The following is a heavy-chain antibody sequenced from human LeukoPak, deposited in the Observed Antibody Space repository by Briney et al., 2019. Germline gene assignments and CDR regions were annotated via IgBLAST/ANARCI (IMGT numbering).Heavy chain of an antibody. Sequence: NPSETLSLTCAVYGGSFSGYYWSWIRQPPGKGLEWIGEINHSGSTNYNPSLKSRVTISVDTSKNQFSLKLSSVTAADTAVYYCARSPYDFWSGSQRIPYYYGMDVWGQGTTVTVSS. D-gene: IGHD3-3*01. CDR3: ARSPYDFWSGSQRIPYYYGMDV. J-gene: IGHJ6*02. V-gene: IGHV4-34*01. CDR1: GGSFSGYY. CDR2: INHSGST.